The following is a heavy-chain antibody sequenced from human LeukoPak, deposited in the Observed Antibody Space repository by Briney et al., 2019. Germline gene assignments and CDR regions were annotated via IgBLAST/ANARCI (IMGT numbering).Heavy chain of an antibody. Sequence: SETLSLTCTVSGGSISSGSYYWTWIRQPAVKGLEWIGRIYTSGSTNYNPSLKSRVTISVDTSKNQFSLKLSSVTAADTAVYYCARALYYYGSGSSYYYMDVWGKGTTVTISS. J-gene: IGHJ6*03. CDR1: GGSISSGSYY. V-gene: IGHV4-61*02. D-gene: IGHD3-10*01. CDR3: ARALYYYGSGSSYYYMDV. CDR2: IYTSGST.